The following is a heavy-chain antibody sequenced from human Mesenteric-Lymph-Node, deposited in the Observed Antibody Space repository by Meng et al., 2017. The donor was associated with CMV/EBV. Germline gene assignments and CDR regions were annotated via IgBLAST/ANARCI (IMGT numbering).Heavy chain of an antibody. J-gene: IGHJ5*02. CDR3: ARRSICSGGDCYSSDWIWFDP. V-gene: IGHV1-8*01. CDR1: SYE. CDR2: RNNKSGNT. D-gene: IGHD2-15*01. Sequence: SYEIKWGRQATGQGSEWMGGRNNKSGNTGYEQKCQGRGTMTRNNSINTDYMELSSLRSEETAVYYCARRSICSGGDCYSSDWIWFDPWGQGTLVTVSS.